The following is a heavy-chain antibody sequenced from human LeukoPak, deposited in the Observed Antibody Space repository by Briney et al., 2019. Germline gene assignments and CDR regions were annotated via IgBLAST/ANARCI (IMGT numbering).Heavy chain of an antibody. D-gene: IGHD3-9*01. Sequence: KPSETLSLTCTVSGASITNHLWTWIRQTPGRLLEWIGYIHSSCSANYHPPLKSRVVISADTSKNRVPLNLASVTAADTALCCCARHRDYFDTWGHGTRVTVSS. CDR3: ARHRDYFDT. CDR2: IHSSCSA. J-gene: IGHJ4*01. CDR1: GASITNHL. V-gene: IGHV4-59*08.